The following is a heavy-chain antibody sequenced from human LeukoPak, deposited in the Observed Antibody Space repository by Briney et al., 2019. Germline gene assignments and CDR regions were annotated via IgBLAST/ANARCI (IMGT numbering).Heavy chain of an antibody. CDR2: IWSDGSNR. Sequence: GGSLRLSCAASGFIFSHYGMHWVRQAPGKGLEWVAVIWSDGSNRFYAGSVKGRFTISRDNAQNTVFLQMNSLRAEDTAMYYXXXDAQRGFDYSNSLRYWGHGTLVTVSS. J-gene: IGHJ4*01. D-gene: IGHD4-11*01. CDR3: XXDAQRGFDYSNSLRY. CDR1: GFIFSHYG. V-gene: IGHV3-33*01.